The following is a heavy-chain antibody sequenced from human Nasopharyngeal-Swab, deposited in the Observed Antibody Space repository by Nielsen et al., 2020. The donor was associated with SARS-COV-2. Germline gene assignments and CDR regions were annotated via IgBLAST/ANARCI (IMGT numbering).Heavy chain of an antibody. J-gene: IGHJ4*02. D-gene: IGHD3-9*01. Sequence: GESLKISCTGSGYTFSNYAISWVRQAPGQGLEWVSTVDYDGVRTHYADSVEGRFIISRDNSRNTAYLQIKSLRVEDAAVYYCATLMKAHFDYRGQGTLVT. CDR1: GYTFSNYA. CDR3: ATLMKAHFDY. CDR2: VDYDGVRT. V-gene: IGHV3-23*01.